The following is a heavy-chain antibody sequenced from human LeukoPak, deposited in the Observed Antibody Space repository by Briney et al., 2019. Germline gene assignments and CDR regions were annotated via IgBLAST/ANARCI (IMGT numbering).Heavy chain of an antibody. CDR3: VKDQTTVSLSGWFDP. CDR2: ISWDSGII. V-gene: IGHV3-9*01. Sequence: GGSLRLSCAASGFIFDDCAMHWVRQAPGKGLEWVSGISWDSGIIGYADSVKGRFTIGRDNAKNSLYLQMDSLRPEDTALYYCVKDQTTVSLSGWFDPWGQGTLVTVSS. D-gene: IGHD4-17*01. J-gene: IGHJ5*02. CDR1: GFIFDDCA.